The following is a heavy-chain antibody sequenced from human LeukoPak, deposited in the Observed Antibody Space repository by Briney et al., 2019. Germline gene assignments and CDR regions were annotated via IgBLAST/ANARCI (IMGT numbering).Heavy chain of an antibody. Sequence: SETLSLTCTVSGGFISSGSYYWSWIRQPAGKGLEWIGRIYTSGSTNYNPSLKSRVTISVDTSKNQFSLKLSSVTAADTAVYYCARGEAGYCSGVSCQYYYYYMDVWGIGTTVTVSS. J-gene: IGHJ6*03. D-gene: IGHD2-15*01. CDR1: GGFISSGSYY. CDR3: ARGEAGYCSGVSCQYYYYYMDV. V-gene: IGHV4-61*02. CDR2: IYTSGST.